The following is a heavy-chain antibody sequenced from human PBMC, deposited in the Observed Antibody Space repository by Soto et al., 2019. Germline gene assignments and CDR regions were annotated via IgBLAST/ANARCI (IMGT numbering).Heavy chain of an antibody. CDR3: AKDVVVGATTGLGDYYYYYGREV. J-gene: IGHJ6*02. CDR2: ISYDVSNK. V-gene: IGHV3-30*18. Sequence: RGSLRLSCAASGFTFSSYGMHWVRQAPGKGLEWVAVISYDVSNKYYADSVKGRFTISRDNSKNTLYLQMNSLRAEDTAVYYCAKDVVVGATTGLGDYYYYYGREVWGQGTPVSVS. CDR1: GFTFSSYG. D-gene: IGHD1-26*01.